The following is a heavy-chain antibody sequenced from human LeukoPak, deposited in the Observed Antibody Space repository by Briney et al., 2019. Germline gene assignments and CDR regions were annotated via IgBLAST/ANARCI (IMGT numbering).Heavy chain of an antibody. CDR1: GFTFSSHG. D-gene: IGHD1-26*01. V-gene: IGHV3-30*18. J-gene: IGHJ4*02. CDR3: AKGGSGPDY. CDR2: ISYDGSNK. Sequence: GRSMRLSCAASGFTFSSHGMHWVRQAPGKGMEWVAVISYDGSNKYYADSVKGRFTISRDNSKNTLYLQMNSLGAEDTAVYYCAKGGSGPDYWGQGTLVTVSS.